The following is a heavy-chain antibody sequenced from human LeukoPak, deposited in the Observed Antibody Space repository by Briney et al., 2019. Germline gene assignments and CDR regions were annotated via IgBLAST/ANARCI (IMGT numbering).Heavy chain of an antibody. Sequence: GGSLRLSCAASGFTFSSHAMSWVRQAPGKGLEWVSAISGSGGSTYYADSVKGRFTISRDNSKNTLYLQMNSLRAEDTALYYCAKRGYCSGASCSFSYYYAMDVWGQGTTVTVSS. CDR2: ISGSGGST. V-gene: IGHV3-23*01. CDR3: AKRGYCSGASCSFSYYYAMDV. CDR1: GFTFSSHA. D-gene: IGHD2-15*01. J-gene: IGHJ6*02.